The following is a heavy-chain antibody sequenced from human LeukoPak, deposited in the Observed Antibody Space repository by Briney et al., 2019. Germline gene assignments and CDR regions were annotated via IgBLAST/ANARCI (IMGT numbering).Heavy chain of an antibody. CDR2: IYYSGST. J-gene: IGHJ6*03. CDR1: XGXXSSYY. Sequence: SETLSLXCXXSXGXXSSYYWSWIRQPPGKGLEWIGYIYYSGSTNYNPSLKSRVTISVDTSKNQFSLKLSSVTAADTAVYYCAGGYFDWSAYYYYMDVWGKGTTVTVSS. V-gene: IGHV4-59*01. D-gene: IGHD3-9*01. CDR3: AGGYFDWSAYYYYMDV.